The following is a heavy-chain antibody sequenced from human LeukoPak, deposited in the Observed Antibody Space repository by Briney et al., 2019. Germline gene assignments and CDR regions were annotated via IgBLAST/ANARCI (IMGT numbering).Heavy chain of an antibody. D-gene: IGHD4-17*01. CDR2: ISAYNGNT. Sequence: GASVKVSCKASGYTFTSYGISWVRQAPGQGLEWMGWISAYNGNTNYAQKFQGRVTITRNTSISTAYMELSSLRSEDTAVYYCAREGRGGDYWTSYYYYYMDVWGKGTTVTVSS. V-gene: IGHV1-18*01. CDR1: GYTFTSYG. J-gene: IGHJ6*03. CDR3: AREGRGGDYWTSYYYYYMDV.